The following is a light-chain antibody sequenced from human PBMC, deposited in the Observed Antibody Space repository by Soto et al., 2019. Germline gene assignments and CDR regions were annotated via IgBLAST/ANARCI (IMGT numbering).Light chain of an antibody. Sequence: DIQMTQSPSTLSASVGDRVTITCRASQSISRWLAWYQQKPGKAPKVLIWDASSLQRGVPSRFSGSGSGTEFTLTISSLQPYDFATYYCQQYNGYSTWTFGQGTKVEIK. J-gene: IGKJ1*01. V-gene: IGKV1-5*01. CDR3: QQYNGYSTWT. CDR1: QSISRW. CDR2: DAS.